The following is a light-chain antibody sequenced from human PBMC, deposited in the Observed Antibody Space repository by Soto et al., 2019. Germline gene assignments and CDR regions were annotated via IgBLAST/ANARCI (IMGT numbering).Light chain of an antibody. Sequence: DIQMTQSPSSLSASVGDRVSITCQATQNINKDLNWYQQKPGKAPKLLIYDASDLEAGVPSRFSGSGSGTHFTLTISSLQPEDIGTYYCQECDNVPLTFGGGTMVEIK. V-gene: IGKV1-33*01. CDR3: QECDNVPLT. J-gene: IGKJ4*01. CDR1: QNINKD. CDR2: DAS.